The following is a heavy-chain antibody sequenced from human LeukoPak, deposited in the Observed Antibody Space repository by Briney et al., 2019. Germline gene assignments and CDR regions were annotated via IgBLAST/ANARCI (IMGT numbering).Heavy chain of an antibody. CDR1: GFTFSSYA. J-gene: IGHJ4*02. V-gene: IGHV3-23*01. CDR2: ISGSGGST. CDR3: AKAMFTMVRGPSDY. Sequence: GGLRLSCAASGFTFSSYAMSWVRQAPGKGLEWVSAISGSGGSTYYADSVKGRFTISRDNSKNTLYLQMNSLRAEDTAVYYCAKAMFTMVRGPSDYWGQGTLVTVSS. D-gene: IGHD3-10*01.